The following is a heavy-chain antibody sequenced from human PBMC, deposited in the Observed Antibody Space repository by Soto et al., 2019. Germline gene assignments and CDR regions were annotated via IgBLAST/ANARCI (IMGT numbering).Heavy chain of an antibody. D-gene: IGHD3-3*01. V-gene: IGHV4-59*08. J-gene: IGHJ6*03. Sequence: QVQLQESGPGLVKPSETLSLTCTVSGGSLSNYYWSWIRQPPGKGLERIGYISYSGSTNYSHSIKRLVTISVDTSKNQFSLRLGSVTAADAVVYHCARTFWRSFRLDYYYIDVWGKGTTVTVSS. CDR2: ISYSGST. CDR1: GGSLSNYY. CDR3: ARTFWRSFRLDYYYIDV.